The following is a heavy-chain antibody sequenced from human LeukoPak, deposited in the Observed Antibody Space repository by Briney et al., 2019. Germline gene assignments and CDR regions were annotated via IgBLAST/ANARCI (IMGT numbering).Heavy chain of an antibody. D-gene: IGHD5-24*01. CDR1: GFTFDDYA. Sequence: PGGSLRLSCAASGFTFDDYAMHWVRQAPGKGLEWVSLISGGGGSTYYADSVKGRFTISRDNSKNSLYLQMNSLRTEDTALYYCAKDIKSSTIFDYWGQGTLVTVSS. CDR2: ISGGGGST. V-gene: IGHV3-43*02. CDR3: AKDIKSSTIFDY. J-gene: IGHJ4*02.